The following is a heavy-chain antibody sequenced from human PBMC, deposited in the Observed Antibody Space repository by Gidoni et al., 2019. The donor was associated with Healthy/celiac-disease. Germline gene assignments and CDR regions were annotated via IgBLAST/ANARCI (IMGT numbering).Heavy chain of an antibody. J-gene: IGHJ6*02. CDR1: GFTFDDYA. CDR2: ISWNSGSI. D-gene: IGHD3-16*01. Sequence: EVQLVESGGGLVQPGRSLRLSCAASGFTFDDYAMHWVRQAPGKGLEWVSGISWNSGSIGYADSVKGRFTISRDNAKNSLYLQMNSLRAEDTALYYCAKDILGYSYGMDVWGQGTTVTVSS. V-gene: IGHV3-9*01. CDR3: AKDILGYSYGMDV.